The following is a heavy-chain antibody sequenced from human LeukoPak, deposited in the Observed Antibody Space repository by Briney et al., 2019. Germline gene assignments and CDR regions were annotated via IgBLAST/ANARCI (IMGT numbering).Heavy chain of an antibody. J-gene: IGHJ4*02. V-gene: IGHV4-59*01. CDR1: GGSINSNY. D-gene: IGHD4-23*01. CDR2: IYYRGST. Sequence: SETLSLTCTVSGGSINSNYWSWIRQSPGKGLEWIGYIYYRGSTDYNPSLKSRVTISVDTSKNQFSLKLTSVTAADTAVYYCASDYGGKFEYWGRGTLVTVSS. CDR3: ASDYGGKFEY.